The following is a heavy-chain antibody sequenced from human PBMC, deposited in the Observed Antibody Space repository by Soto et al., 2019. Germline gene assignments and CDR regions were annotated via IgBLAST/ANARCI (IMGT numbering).Heavy chain of an antibody. J-gene: IGHJ6*02. D-gene: IGHD3-10*01. CDR1: GGTFSSYA. Sequence: SVKVSCKASGGTFSSYAISWVRQAPGQGLEWMGGIIPIFGTANYAQKFQGRVTITADESTSTAYMELSSLRSEDTAVYYCARGGDTMVRGVIPYYYYYGMDAWGQGTTVTVSS. CDR3: ARGGDTMVRGVIPYYYYYGMDA. CDR2: IIPIFGTA. V-gene: IGHV1-69*13.